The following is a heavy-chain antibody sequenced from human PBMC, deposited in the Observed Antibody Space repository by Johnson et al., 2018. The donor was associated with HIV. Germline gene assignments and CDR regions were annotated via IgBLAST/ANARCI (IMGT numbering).Heavy chain of an antibody. CDR2: ISYDGSNK. J-gene: IGHJ3*02. V-gene: IGHV3-30*18. CDR3: AKRRGVFFDAFDI. D-gene: IGHD6-13*01. CDR1: GFTFSSYG. Sequence: QVQLVESGGGVVQPGRSLRLSCAASGFTFSSYGMHWVRQAPGKGLERVAVISYDGSNKYYADSVKGRFTISRDNSKNTLYLQMNSLRAEDMAVYYCAKRRGVFFDAFDIWGQGTMVTVSS.